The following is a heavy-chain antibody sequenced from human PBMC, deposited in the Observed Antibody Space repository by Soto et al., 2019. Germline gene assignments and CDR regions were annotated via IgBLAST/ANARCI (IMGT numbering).Heavy chain of an antibody. Sequence: VKVSCKASGCTFSSYAISWVRQAPGQGLEWMGGIIPIFGTANYAQKFQGRVTITADESTSTAYMELSSLRSEDTAVYYCASAVSYSGYDYYYYGMDVWGQGTTVTVSS. V-gene: IGHV1-69*01. J-gene: IGHJ6*02. CDR3: ASAVSYSGYDYYYYGMDV. CDR1: GCTFSSYA. CDR2: IIPIFGTA. D-gene: IGHD5-12*01.